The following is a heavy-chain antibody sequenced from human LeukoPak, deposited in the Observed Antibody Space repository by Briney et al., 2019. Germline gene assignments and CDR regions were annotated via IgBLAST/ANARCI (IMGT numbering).Heavy chain of an antibody. D-gene: IGHD2-2*01. J-gene: IGHJ5*02. V-gene: IGHV1-2*02. CDR1: GYTFTSYY. CDR3: ARDSGYCSSTSCYVWFDP. CDR2: INPNSGGT. Sequence: ASVKVSCKASGYTFTSYYMHWVRQAPGQGLEWMGWINPNSGGTNYAQKFQGRVTMTRDTSISTAYMELSRLRSDDTAVYYCARDSGYCSSTSCYVWFDPWGQGTLVTVSS.